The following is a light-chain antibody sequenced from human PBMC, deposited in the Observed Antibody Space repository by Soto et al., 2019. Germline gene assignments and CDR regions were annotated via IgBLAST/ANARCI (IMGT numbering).Light chain of an antibody. CDR3: SSYTSSRTPFV. Sequence: QSALTRPASVSGSPGQSITISCTGTSSEVGGYNYVSWYQQHPGKAPKLMIYEVSNRPSGVSNRFSGSKSGNTASLTISGLQAEDEADYYCSSYTSSRTPFVFGTGTKGTVL. CDR2: EVS. CDR1: SSEVGGYNY. V-gene: IGLV2-14*01. J-gene: IGLJ1*01.